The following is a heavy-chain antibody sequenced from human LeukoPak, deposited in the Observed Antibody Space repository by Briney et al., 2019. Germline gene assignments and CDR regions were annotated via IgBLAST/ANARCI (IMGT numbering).Heavy chain of an antibody. CDR1: GFTFSSYS. V-gene: IGHV3-48*04. CDR2: ISSSSSTI. J-gene: IGHJ4*02. D-gene: IGHD6-19*01. Sequence: GGSLRLSCAASGFTFSSYSMNWVRQAPGKGLEWVSYISSSSSTIYYADSVKGRFTISRDNAKNSLYLQMNSLRAEDTAVYYCARDFGWLVRSAPPGFDYWGQGTLVTVSS. CDR3: ARDFGWLVRSAPPGFDY.